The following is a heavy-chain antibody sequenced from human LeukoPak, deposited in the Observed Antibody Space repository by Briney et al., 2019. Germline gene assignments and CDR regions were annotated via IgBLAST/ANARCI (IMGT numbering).Heavy chain of an antibody. D-gene: IGHD2-15*01. V-gene: IGHV3-23*01. J-gene: IGHJ4*02. CDR2: IIGSGGDT. CDR1: GFTFSRYA. Sequence: GGSLRLSCAASGFTFSRYAMSWVRQAPGKGLEWFSTIIGSGGDTYYADSVKGRFTISRDNSKNTLYLQMNSLRAEDTAVYYCAKAWEGFCSGGSCYGSHSTYYFDYWGQGTLVTVSS. CDR3: AKAWEGFCSGGSCYGSHSTYYFDY.